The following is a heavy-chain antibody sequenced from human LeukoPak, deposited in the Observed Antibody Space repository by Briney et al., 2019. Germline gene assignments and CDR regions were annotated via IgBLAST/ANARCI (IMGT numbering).Heavy chain of an antibody. D-gene: IGHD1-26*01. V-gene: IGHV4-39*01. Sequence: SETLSLTCTVSGGSISSSTYYWGWIRQPPGKGLEWIGSIYYSGSTYYSPSLKSRVTISVDTSKNQFSLKLSSVTAADTAVYYCARLGGSYYVDYWGQGTLVTVSS. CDR1: GGSISSSTYY. CDR2: IYYSGST. CDR3: ARLGGSYYVDY. J-gene: IGHJ4*02.